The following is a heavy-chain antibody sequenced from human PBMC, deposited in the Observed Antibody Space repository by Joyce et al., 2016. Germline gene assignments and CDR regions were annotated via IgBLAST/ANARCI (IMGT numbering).Heavy chain of an antibody. Sequence: QMQLVQSGAEVKKPGSSVKVSCRAFGGTRSGYAISWVRQAPGHGLEWMGGITPSCATAKYAQKFQTRRTITADKSTNTAYMELSSLRSEDTAIYYGVRVRQSGNINDYWGQGTQVTVSS. CDR1: GGTRSGYA. J-gene: IGHJ4*02. CDR3: VRVRQSGNINDY. V-gene: IGHV1-69*06. CDR2: ITPSCATA.